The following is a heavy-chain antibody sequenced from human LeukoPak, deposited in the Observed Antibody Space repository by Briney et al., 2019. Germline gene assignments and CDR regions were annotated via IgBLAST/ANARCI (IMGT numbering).Heavy chain of an antibody. CDR1: GFTFGDYA. V-gene: IGHV3-49*04. CDR3: TREGYQLLLQFHYYYMDV. J-gene: IGHJ6*03. D-gene: IGHD2-2*01. CDR2: IGSKANGATA. Sequence: GGSLRLSCVTSGFTFGDYAMNWVRQAPGKGLEWVGFIGSKANGATAEYAASVKGRFTISRDDSKSIASLQMNSLKTEDTAVYYCTREGYQLLLQFHYYYMDVWGKGTTVTVSS.